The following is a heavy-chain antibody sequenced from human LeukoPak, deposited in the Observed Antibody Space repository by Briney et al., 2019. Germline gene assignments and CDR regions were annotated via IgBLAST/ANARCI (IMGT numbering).Heavy chain of an antibody. D-gene: IGHD1-14*01. CDR2: ISASGGNT. CDR1: GFTFSSYL. CDR3: AKPGYITSGWFDY. Sequence: GGSLRLSCAASGFTFSSYLMSWVRQAPGKGLEWVSTISASGGNTYYADSVKGRFTTSRDNPKNTLLLQMNGLRAEDTAVYYCAKPGYITSGWFDYWGQGALVTVST. V-gene: IGHV3-23*01. J-gene: IGHJ5*01.